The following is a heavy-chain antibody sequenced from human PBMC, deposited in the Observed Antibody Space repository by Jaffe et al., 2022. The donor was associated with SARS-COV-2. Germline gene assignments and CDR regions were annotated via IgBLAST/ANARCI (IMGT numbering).Heavy chain of an antibody. Sequence: EVQLVESGGGLVKPGGSLRLSCAASGFTFSSYSMNWVRQAPGKGLEWVSSISSSSSYIYYADSVKGRFTISRDNAKNSLYLQMNSLRAEDTAVYYCARDPPDYYDSSGSLNWFDPWGQGTLVTVSS. CDR1: GFTFSSYS. CDR3: ARDPPDYYDSSGSLNWFDP. CDR2: ISSSSSYI. D-gene: IGHD3-22*01. V-gene: IGHV3-21*01. J-gene: IGHJ5*02.